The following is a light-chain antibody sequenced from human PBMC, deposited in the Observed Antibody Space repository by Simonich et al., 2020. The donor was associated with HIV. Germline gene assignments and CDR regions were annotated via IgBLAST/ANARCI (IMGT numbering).Light chain of an antibody. CDR1: QIISTY. J-gene: IGKJ4*01. CDR2: AAS. CDR3: QKYNSALLT. V-gene: IGKV1-39*01. Sequence: DIQLTQSPSSLSASVGDRVTITCRASQIISTYLNWYQLKPGTAPKRLIYAASSLQSGVPSRFSGSGSGTEFTLTISSLQPEDFATYYCQKYNSALLTFGGGTKVEIK.